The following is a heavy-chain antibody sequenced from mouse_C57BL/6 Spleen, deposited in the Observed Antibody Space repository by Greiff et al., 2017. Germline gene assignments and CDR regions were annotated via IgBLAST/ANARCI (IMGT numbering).Heavy chain of an antibody. CDR3: ASLLLRQYFDV. CDR1: GYTFTSYW. CDR2: IDPSDSYT. J-gene: IGHJ1*03. Sequence: QVQLQQPGAELVMPGASVKLSCKASGYTFTSYWMHWVKQRPGQGLEWIGEIDPSDSYTNYNQKFKGKSTLTVDKSSSTAYMQLSSLPSEDAAVYDCASLLLRQYFDVWGTGTTVTVSS. D-gene: IGHD1-1*01. V-gene: IGHV1-69*01.